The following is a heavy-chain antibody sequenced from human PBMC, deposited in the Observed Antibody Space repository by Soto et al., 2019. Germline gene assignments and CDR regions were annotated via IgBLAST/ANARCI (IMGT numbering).Heavy chain of an antibody. V-gene: IGHV3-21*01. CDR3: ARDSRDAL. J-gene: IGHJ4*02. CDR1: GFTFSSYS. CDR2: ISSSSSYI. Sequence: EVQLVESGGGLVKPGGSLRLSCAASGFTFSSYSMNWVRQAPGKGLEWVSSISSSSSYIDYADSVKGRFSISRDNAKNSLYLQMNSLRAEDTAVYYWARDSRDALWGQGTLVTVSS.